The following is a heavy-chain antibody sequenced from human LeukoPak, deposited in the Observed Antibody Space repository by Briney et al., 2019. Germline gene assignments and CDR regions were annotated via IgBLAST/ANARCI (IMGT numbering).Heavy chain of an antibody. Sequence: SETLSLTCGVYGGSFSGYYWSWIRQPPGKGLEWIGSISYSGSTYYNPSLKSRVTISVDTSKNQFSLKVSSVSAADTAVYYCARDGCGGDCYSFWFDPWGQGTLVTVSS. J-gene: IGHJ5*02. CDR2: ISYSGST. CDR3: ARDGCGGDCYSFWFDP. V-gene: IGHV4-34*01. CDR1: GGSFSGYY. D-gene: IGHD2-21*02.